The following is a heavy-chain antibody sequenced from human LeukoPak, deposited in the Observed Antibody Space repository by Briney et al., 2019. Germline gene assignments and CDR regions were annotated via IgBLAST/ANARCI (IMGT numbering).Heavy chain of an antibody. CDR1: GGSFSGYY. CDR3: ARLHPTPVSSSSRFRRAVSDY. Sequence: SETLSLTCAVYGGSFSGYYWSWIRQPPGKGLEWIGEINRTGSTNYNPSLKSRVTISVDTSKNQFSLKLSSVTAADTAVYYCARLHPTPVSSSSRFRRAVSDYWGQGTLVTVSS. V-gene: IGHV4-34*01. D-gene: IGHD6-6*01. CDR2: INRTGST. J-gene: IGHJ4*02.